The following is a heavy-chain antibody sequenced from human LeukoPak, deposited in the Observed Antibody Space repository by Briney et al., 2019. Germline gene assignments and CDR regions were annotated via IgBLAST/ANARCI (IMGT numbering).Heavy chain of an antibody. V-gene: IGHV3-23*01. CDR1: GFTFSSYA. CDR3: AKVRAYNWNYQGAFDI. J-gene: IGHJ3*02. D-gene: IGHD1-7*01. Sequence: QPGGSLRLSCAASGFTFSSYAMSWVRQAPGKGLEWVSAISGSGGSTYYADSVKGRFTISRDNSKNTLYLQMNSLRAEDTAVYYCAKVRAYNWNYQGAFDIWGQGTMVNVSS. CDR2: ISGSGGST.